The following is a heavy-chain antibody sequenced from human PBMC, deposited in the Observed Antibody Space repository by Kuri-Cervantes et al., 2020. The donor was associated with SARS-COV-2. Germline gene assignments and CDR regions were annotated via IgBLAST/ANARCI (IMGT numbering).Heavy chain of an antibody. V-gene: IGHV3-48*01. D-gene: IGHD3-3*01. CDR3: ARGDDITIFGVVIKGGTDY. CDR2: ISSSSTI. Sequence: GESLKISCAASGFTFSSYAMSWVRQAPGKGLEWVSYISSSSTIYYADSVKGRFTISRDNAKNSLYLQMNSLRAEDTAVYYCARGDDITIFGVVIKGGTDYWGQGTLVTVSS. J-gene: IGHJ4*02. CDR1: GFTFSSYA.